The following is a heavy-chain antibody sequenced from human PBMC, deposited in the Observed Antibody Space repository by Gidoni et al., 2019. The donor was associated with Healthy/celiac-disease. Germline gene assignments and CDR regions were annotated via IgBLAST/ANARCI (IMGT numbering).Heavy chain of an antibody. J-gene: IGHJ4*02. CDR2: IIPIFGTA. D-gene: IGHD1-26*01. V-gene: IGHV1-69*01. Sequence: PVQGLEWMGGIIPIFGTANYAQKFQGRVTITADESTSTAYMELSSLRSEDTAVYYCARVGRWGATPLDYWGQGTLVTVSS. CDR3: ARVGRWGATPLDY.